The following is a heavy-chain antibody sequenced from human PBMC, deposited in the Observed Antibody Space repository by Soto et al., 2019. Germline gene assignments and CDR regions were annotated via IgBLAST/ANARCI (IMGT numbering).Heavy chain of an antibody. CDR2: ISYDGSNK. V-gene: IGHV3-30-3*01. D-gene: IGHD3-9*01. CDR1: GFTFSSYA. Sequence: GGSLRLSCAASGFTFSSYAMHWVRQAPGKGLEWVAVISYDGSNKYYADSVKGRFTISRDNSKNTLYLQMNSLRAEDTAVYYCARDYYDILTGYYKRGYYFDYWGQGTLVTVSS. J-gene: IGHJ4*02. CDR3: ARDYYDILTGYYKRGYYFDY.